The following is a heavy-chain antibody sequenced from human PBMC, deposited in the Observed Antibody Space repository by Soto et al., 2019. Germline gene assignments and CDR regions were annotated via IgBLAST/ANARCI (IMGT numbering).Heavy chain of an antibody. CDR3: AKDRGPYCSGGICYPPSWFDP. V-gene: IGHV3-23*01. Sequence: QPGGSLRLSCAASGFTFGNYAMSWVRQAPGKGLEWVSSITGIDGRTYYADSVKGRFTISRDNPKNTLYLQMNNLRAEDTAMFYCAKDRGPYCSGGICYPPSWFDPWGQGTQVTVSS. CDR1: GFTFGNYA. J-gene: IGHJ5*02. D-gene: IGHD2-15*01. CDR2: ITGIDGRT.